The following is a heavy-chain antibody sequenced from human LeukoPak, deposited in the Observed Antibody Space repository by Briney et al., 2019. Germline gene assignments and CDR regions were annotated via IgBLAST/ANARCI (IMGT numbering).Heavy chain of an antibody. CDR3: AREILPSYAFDI. V-gene: IGHV3-66*01. CDR2: IYSGGST. CDR1: GFTVSSNF. Sequence: GGSLRLSCAASGFTVSSNFLSWVRQAPGKGLERVSVIYSGGSTYYTDSVKGRFTISRDISKNTLYLQMNSLRAEDTAVYYCAREILPSYAFDIWGQGTLVTVSS. J-gene: IGHJ3*02. D-gene: IGHD2/OR15-2a*01.